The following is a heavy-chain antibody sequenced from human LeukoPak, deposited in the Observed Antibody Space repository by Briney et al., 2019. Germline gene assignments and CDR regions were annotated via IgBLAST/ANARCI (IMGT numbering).Heavy chain of an antibody. J-gene: IGHJ4*02. CDR2: ISGGGDIT. CDR3: VREDAAATANY. Sequence: HPGGSLRLSCAASGFNFANHAMSWVRQTPGKGLEWVSAISGGGDITYYADSVTGRFTISRDNSKDTLFLQMRSLRPGDTAVYYCVREDAAATANYWGQGTLVTISS. D-gene: IGHD2-21*02. V-gene: IGHV3-23*01. CDR1: GFNFANHA.